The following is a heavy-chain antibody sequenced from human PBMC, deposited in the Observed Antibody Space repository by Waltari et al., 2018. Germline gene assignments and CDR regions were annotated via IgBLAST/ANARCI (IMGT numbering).Heavy chain of an antibody. V-gene: IGHV1-69*05. CDR2: IIPIFGTA. D-gene: IGHD3-10*01. CDR1: GGTFSSYA. J-gene: IGHJ4*02. CDR3: AGGITMVRGGIADFDY. Sequence: QVQLVQSGAEVKKPGSSVKVSCKASGGTFSSYAISWVRQAPGQGLEWMGGIIPIFGTANYAQKFQGRGTITTDEATSTAYMELSSLRSEDTAVYYWAGGITMVRGGIADFDYWGQGTLVTVAS.